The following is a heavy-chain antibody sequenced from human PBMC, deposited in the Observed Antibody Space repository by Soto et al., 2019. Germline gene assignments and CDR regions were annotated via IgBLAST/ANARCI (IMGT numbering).Heavy chain of an antibody. Sequence: SETLSLTCAVYGGSFSGYYWSWIRQPPGKGLEWIGEINHSGSTNYNPSLKSRVTISVDTSKNQFSLKLSSVTAADTAVYYCARGRVANDYWGQGTLVTVSS. CDR3: ARGRVANDY. J-gene: IGHJ4*02. CDR2: INHSGST. CDR1: GGSFSGYY. D-gene: IGHD2-15*01. V-gene: IGHV4-34*01.